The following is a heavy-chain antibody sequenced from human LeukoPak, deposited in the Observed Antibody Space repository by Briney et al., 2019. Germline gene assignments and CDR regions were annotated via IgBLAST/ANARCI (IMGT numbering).Heavy chain of an antibody. CDR1: GFTFSSSA. D-gene: IGHD2-15*01. V-gene: IGHV3-23*01. CDR2: ISNNGGYT. Sequence: GGSLRLSCAASGFTFSSSAMSWVRQAPGKGLEWVSAISNNGGYTYYADSVQGRFTISRDNSKSTLCLQMNSLRAEDTAEYYCAKQLGYCSDGSCYFPYWGQGTLVTVSS. CDR3: AKQLGYCSDGSCYFPY. J-gene: IGHJ4*02.